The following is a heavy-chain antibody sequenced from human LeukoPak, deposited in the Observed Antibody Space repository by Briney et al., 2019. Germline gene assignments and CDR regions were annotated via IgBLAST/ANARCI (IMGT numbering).Heavy chain of an antibody. V-gene: IGHV4-34*01. CDR2: INHSGST. D-gene: IGHD1-26*01. Sequence: SETLSLTCAVYGGSFSGYYWSWIRQPPGKGLEWIGEINHSGSTNYNPSLKSRVTMSVDTSKNQFSLKLSSVTAADTAVYYCAREASMGATFDYWGQGTLVTVSS. J-gene: IGHJ4*02. CDR3: AREASMGATFDY. CDR1: GGSFSGYY.